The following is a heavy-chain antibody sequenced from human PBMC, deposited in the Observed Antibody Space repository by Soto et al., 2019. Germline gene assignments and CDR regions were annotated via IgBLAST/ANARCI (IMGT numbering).Heavy chain of an antibody. J-gene: IGHJ6*01. CDR3: ARDTITLFGVVTDYYYYGMDG. V-gene: IGHV1-69*06. Sequence: SVKVCSRASGGPFSSYAISWVRQAPGQGLEWMGGIIPIFGTANYAHKFQGRVTITADKSTSTAYMELSSLRSEDTAVYYCARDTITLFGVVTDYYYYGMDGWGQGTTVTVSS. CDR2: IIPIFGTA. D-gene: IGHD3-3*01. CDR1: GGPFSSYA.